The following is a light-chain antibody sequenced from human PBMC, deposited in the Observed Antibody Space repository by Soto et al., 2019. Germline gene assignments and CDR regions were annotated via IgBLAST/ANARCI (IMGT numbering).Light chain of an antibody. CDR1: SSDVGGYNY. J-gene: IGLJ2*01. V-gene: IGLV2-14*01. CDR2: DVS. Sequence: QSVLTQPASVSGSPGPSITISCTGTSSDVGGYNYVSWYQQHPGKAPKLMIYDVSNRPSGVSNRFSGSKSGNTASLTISGLQAEDEADYYCSSYTSSSTLEFGGGTKLTVL. CDR3: SSYTSSSTLE.